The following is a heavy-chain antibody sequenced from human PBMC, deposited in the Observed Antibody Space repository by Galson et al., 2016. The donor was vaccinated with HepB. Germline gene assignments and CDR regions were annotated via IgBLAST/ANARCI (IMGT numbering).Heavy chain of an antibody. Sequence: SVKVSCKASGGTFSSYAISWVRQAPGQGLEWMGGIIPIFGTAKYAQRFQGRVTITADGSTSTAYMELSSLRSEDTAVYYCAGRGRGYPNYYLYGMDVWGQGTTVTVSS. CDR2: IIPIFGTA. CDR3: AGRGRGYPNYYLYGMDV. CDR1: GGTFSSYA. V-gene: IGHV1-69*13. J-gene: IGHJ6*02. D-gene: IGHD3-3*01.